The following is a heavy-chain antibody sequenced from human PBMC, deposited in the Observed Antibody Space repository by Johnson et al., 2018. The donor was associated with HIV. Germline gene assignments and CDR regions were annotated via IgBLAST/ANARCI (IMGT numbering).Heavy chain of an antibody. Sequence: VQLVESGGGVVRPGGSLRLSCAASGFTFDDYGMSWVRQAPGKGLEWVSGLTGNGGSTGYAESVKGRFTISRDNAKNSLYLQMNSLRAEDTALYYCARVGAIAAGGAFDIWGQGTMVTVSS. CDR3: ARVGAIAAGGAFDI. CDR1: GFTFDDYG. J-gene: IGHJ3*02. CDR2: LTGNGGST. V-gene: IGHV3-20*04. D-gene: IGHD6-13*01.